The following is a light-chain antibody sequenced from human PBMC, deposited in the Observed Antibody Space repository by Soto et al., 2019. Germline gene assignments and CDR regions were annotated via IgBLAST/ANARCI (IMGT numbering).Light chain of an antibody. V-gene: IGKV1-33*01. CDR2: DAS. J-gene: IGKJ5*01. Sequence: DIQMTQFPSSVSASIGDRVTITCQASQDIRTYLNWYQQRPGKAPKLLMYDASSLEKGVPSRFSGSGSGTHFTFTISSLQPEDFATYYCQQSDNLPITFGPGTRLDVK. CDR3: QQSDNLPIT. CDR1: QDIRTY.